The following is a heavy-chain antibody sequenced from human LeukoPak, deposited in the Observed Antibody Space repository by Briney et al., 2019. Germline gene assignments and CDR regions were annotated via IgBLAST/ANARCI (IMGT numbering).Heavy chain of an antibody. CDR1: GFTFSDYY. J-gene: IGHJ4*02. CDR3: ARIMVGLHMAAAGLDY. CDR2: ISSSSSYT. Sequence: GGSLRLSCAASGFTFSDYYMSWIRQAPGKGLEWVSYISSSSSYTNYADSVKGRFTISRDNAKNSLYLQMNSLRAEDTAVYYCARIMVGLHMAAAGLDYWGQGTLVTVSS. D-gene: IGHD6-13*01. V-gene: IGHV3-11*06.